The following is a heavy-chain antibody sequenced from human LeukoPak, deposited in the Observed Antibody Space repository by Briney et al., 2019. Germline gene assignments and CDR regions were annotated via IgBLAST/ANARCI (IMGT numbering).Heavy chain of an antibody. V-gene: IGHV3-21*01. Sequence: GGSLRLSCAASGFTFSSYSMSWVRQASGKGLEWVSSISSSSSYIYYADSVKGRFTISRDNAKNSLYLQMNSLRAEDTAVYYCARAHVWYDSNVDYWGQGTLVTVSS. CDR1: GFTFSSYS. D-gene: IGHD3-22*01. J-gene: IGHJ4*02. CDR3: ARAHVWYDSNVDY. CDR2: ISSSSSYI.